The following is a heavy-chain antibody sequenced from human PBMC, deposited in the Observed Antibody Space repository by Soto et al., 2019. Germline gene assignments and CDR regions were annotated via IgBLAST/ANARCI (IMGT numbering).Heavy chain of an antibody. CDR3: ARDHYDSSGYYPRAFDI. D-gene: IGHD3-22*01. J-gene: IGHJ3*02. Sequence: QVQLQESGPGLVKPSGTLSLTCAVSGGSISSSNWWSWVRQPPGKGLEWIGEIYHSGSTNYNPSLKSRVTISVDKSKNQFSLKLSSVTAADTAVYYCARDHYDSSGYYPRAFDIWGQGTMVTVSS. CDR2: IYHSGST. CDR1: GGSISSSNW. V-gene: IGHV4-4*02.